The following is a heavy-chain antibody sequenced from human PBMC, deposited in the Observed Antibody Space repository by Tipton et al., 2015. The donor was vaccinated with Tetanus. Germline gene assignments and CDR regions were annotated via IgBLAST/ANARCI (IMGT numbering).Heavy chain of an antibody. J-gene: IGHJ3*02. CDR3: ARRRYTWNRGGFDI. V-gene: IGHV4-34*01. D-gene: IGHD1-20*01. Sequence: GLVKPSETLSLICAVSGGSFTDFYWSWIRQVPGQGLVWIGEINHSGTANKNPSLKSRVTMSVDTSNRQFSLSLDSVTAADTGVYFCARRRYTWNRGGFDIWGQGTLVTVSS. CDR2: INHSGTA. CDR1: GGSFTDFY.